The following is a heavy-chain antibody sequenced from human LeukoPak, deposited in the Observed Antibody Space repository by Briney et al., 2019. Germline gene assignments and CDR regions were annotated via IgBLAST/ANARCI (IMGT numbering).Heavy chain of an antibody. J-gene: IGHJ4*02. CDR1: GYTFTDYY. V-gene: IGHV1-2*02. CDR3: ARVLVPAGGGVVDY. Sequence: GASVKVSCKASGYTFTDYYMHWVRQAPGQGLEWMGWINSNSGGTNYAQKFQGRVTMTRDTFISTAYMELSSLRSDDTAVYYCARVLVPAGGGVVDYWGQGTLVTVSS. CDR2: INSNSGGT. D-gene: IGHD3-16*01.